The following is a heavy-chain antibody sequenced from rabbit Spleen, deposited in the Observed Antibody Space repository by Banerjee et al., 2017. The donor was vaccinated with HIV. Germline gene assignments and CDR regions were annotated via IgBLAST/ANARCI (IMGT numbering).Heavy chain of an antibody. J-gene: IGHJ4*01. Sequence: QVKESGGGLVQRGGSLKLSCKASGFTLSSYYMNWVRQAPGKGLEWIGYIDPVFGITYYANWVNGRFSISRENAQNTVFLQMTSLTAADTATYFCTRDAGSYAYIDGYFNLWGPGTLVTVS. CDR3: TRDAGSYAYIDGYFNL. D-gene: IGHD6-1*01. CDR2: IDPVFGIT. V-gene: IGHV1S7*01. CDR1: GFTLSSYY.